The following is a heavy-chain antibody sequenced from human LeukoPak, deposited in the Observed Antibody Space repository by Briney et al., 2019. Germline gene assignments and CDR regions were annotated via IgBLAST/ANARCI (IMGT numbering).Heavy chain of an antibody. D-gene: IGHD4-17*01. CDR3: AKDSFVGDYRPFDY. CDR2: ISGSGGST. V-gene: IGHV3-23*01. CDR1: GFTFSYYG. Sequence: GGSLRLSCAASGFTFSYYGMNWVRQAPGKGLEWVSAISGSGGSTYYADSVKGRFTISRDNSKNTLYLQMNSLRAEDTAVYYCAKDSFVGDYRPFDYWGQGTLVTVSS. J-gene: IGHJ4*02.